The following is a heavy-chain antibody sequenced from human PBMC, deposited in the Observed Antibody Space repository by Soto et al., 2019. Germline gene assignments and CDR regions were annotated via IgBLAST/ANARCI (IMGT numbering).Heavy chain of an antibody. D-gene: IGHD3-22*01. J-gene: IGHJ4*02. CDR1: GFPFSSYA. CDR3: AKGTYYYDSSGPPLIDY. V-gene: IGHV3-23*01. CDR2: ISGSGGST. Sequence: PVGSLRLSCAASGFPFSSYAMSGVRQAPEKGLEWVSAISGSGGSTYYADSVKGRFTISRDNSKNTLYLQMNSLRAEDTAVYYCAKGTYYYDSSGPPLIDYWGQGTLVTVSS.